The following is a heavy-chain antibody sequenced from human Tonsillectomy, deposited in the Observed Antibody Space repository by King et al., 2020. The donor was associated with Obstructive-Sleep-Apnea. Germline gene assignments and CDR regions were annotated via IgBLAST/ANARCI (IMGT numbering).Heavy chain of an antibody. J-gene: IGHJ4*01. CDR3: ARGDIVVVPAAMFYFDS. Sequence: QLVQSGGGVVQPGRSLRLSCAASGFTFSSYAMHWVRQAPGKGLEWVAVISYDGSNKYYADSVKGRFTISRDNSKNTLYLQMNSLRAEDTAVYYFARGDIVVVPAAMFYFDSWGHGTLVTVSS. D-gene: IGHD2-2*01. V-gene: IGHV3-30*04. CDR2: ISYDGSNK. CDR1: GFTFSSYA.